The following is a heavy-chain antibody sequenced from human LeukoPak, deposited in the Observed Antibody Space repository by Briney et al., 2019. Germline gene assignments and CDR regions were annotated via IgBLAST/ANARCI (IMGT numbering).Heavy chain of an antibody. CDR1: GFTFSSYS. Sequence: WGSLRLSCAASGFTFSSYSMNWVRQAPGKGLEWVSYISSSSSTIYCADSVKGRFTISRDNAKNSLYLQMNSLRAEDTAVYYCARGPHLDDFWSGYPEKTLDYWGQGTLVTVSS. D-gene: IGHD3-3*01. CDR3: ARGPHLDDFWSGYPEKTLDY. CDR2: ISSSSSTI. J-gene: IGHJ4*02. V-gene: IGHV3-48*01.